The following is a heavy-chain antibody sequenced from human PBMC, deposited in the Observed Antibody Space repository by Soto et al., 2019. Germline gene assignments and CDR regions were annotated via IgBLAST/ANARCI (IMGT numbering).Heavy chain of an antibody. V-gene: IGHV2-5*01. D-gene: IGHD2-21*01. J-gene: IGHJ5*02. Sequence: SGTTLVNPTQTLTLPCTFSGFSLTTTGVGVGWIRQPPGKPLEWLALIYWNGDERYTPSLKSRLTITKDTSKNQVVLKMTNMDPADTATYYCAHFLIMGDMHRTLDPRGKGTLGTVSS. CDR2: IYWNGDE. CDR3: AHFLIMGDMHRTLDP. CDR1: GFSLTTTGVG.